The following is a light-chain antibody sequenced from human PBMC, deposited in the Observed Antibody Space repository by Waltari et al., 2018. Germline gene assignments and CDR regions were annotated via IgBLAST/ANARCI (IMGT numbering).Light chain of an antibody. Sequence: QSALTQPASMSGSPGQSITISCTGTSSDVDGFNFVSWYQQYPGKAPKLIIYDVANRPSGVSHRFSGSRSSNTASLTISGLQAEDEADYYCSSYTSVNTRFGGGTKLTVL. V-gene: IGLV2-14*03. CDR3: SSYTSVNTR. J-gene: IGLJ2*01. CDR2: DVA. CDR1: SSDVDGFNF.